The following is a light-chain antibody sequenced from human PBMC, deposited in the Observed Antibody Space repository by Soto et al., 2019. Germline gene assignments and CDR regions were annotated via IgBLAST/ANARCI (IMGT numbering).Light chain of an antibody. CDR1: SGHSSYA. CDR3: QTWGTGIRV. Sequence: QLVLTQSPSASASLGASVKLTCTLSSGHSSYAIAWHQQQPEKGPRYLMKIDSEGRHSKGDGIPDRFSGSSSGAERYLTISSLQSEDEADYYCQTWGTGIRVFGGGTQLTVL. V-gene: IGLV4-69*01. CDR2: IDSEGRH. J-gene: IGLJ3*02.